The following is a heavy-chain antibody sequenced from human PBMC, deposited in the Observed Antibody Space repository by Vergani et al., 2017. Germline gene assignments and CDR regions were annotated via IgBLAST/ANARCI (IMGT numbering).Heavy chain of an antibody. Sequence: QVQLQQWGAGLLKPSETLSLTCAVYGGSFSGYYWSWIRQPPGKGLEWIGEINHSGSTNYNPSLKSRVTISVDTYKNQFSLKLSSVTAADTAVYYCASLLLEWFHWGIYYYMDVWGKGTTVTVSS. J-gene: IGHJ6*03. V-gene: IGHV4-34*01. D-gene: IGHD3-3*01. CDR1: GGSFSGYY. CDR3: ASLLLEWFHWGIYYYMDV. CDR2: INHSGST.